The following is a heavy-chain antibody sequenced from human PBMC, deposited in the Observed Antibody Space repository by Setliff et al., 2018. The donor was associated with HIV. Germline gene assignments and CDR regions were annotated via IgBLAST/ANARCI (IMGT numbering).Heavy chain of an antibody. CDR2: IYYSGST. V-gene: IGHV4-31*01. CDR3: ARDSANGKTANLNYLDV. CDR1: GGSISSGYYY. Sequence: SETLSLTCTVSGGSISSGYYYWSWIRQHPGKGLEWIGYIYYSGSTYYNPSLKSQVTISVDTSKNQFSLRLSSVTAADTAVYFCARDSANGKTANLNYLDVWGKGTTVTVSS. J-gene: IGHJ6*03. D-gene: IGHD2-8*01.